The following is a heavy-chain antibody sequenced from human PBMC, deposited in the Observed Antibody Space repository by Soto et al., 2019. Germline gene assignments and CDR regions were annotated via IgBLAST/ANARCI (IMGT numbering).Heavy chain of an antibody. D-gene: IGHD3-10*01. CDR3: ATRFMVRGVIITSGWFDP. V-gene: IGHV4-4*02. Sequence: PSETLSLTCAVSGGSISSSNWWSWVRQPPGKGLEWIGEIYHSGSTNYNPSLKSRVTISVDKSKNQFSLKLSSVTAADTAVYYCATRFMVRGVIITSGWFDPWGQGTLDTVSS. J-gene: IGHJ5*02. CDR2: IYHSGST. CDR1: GGSISSSNW.